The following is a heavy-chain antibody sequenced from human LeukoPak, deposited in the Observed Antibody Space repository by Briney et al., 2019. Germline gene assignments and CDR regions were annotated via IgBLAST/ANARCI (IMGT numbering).Heavy chain of an antibody. CDR1: GFTFSNYV. J-gene: IGHJ5*01. Sequence: HAGGSLRLSCAASGFTFSNYVMSWVRQAPEKGLQWVSSSSGSGGSTYYADSVKGRFTNSRDSSKKTVYLQMNSLRDEDTAVYFCAKGASPDYYGSGRFDFWGQGILVTVSS. D-gene: IGHD3-10*01. V-gene: IGHV3-23*01. CDR3: AKGASPDYYGSGRFDF. CDR2: SSGSGGST.